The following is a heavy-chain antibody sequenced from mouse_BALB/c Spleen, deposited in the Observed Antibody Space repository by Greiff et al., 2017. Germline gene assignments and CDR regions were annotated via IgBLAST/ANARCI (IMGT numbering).Heavy chain of an antibody. CDR1: GYSITSGYY. CDR2: ISYDGSN. V-gene: IGHV3-6*02. J-gene: IGHJ3*01. CDR3: ARDPTGVAY. Sequence: EVKLLESGPGLVKPSQSLSLTCSVTGYSITSGYYWNWIRQFPGNKLEWMGYISYDGSNNYNPSLKNRISITRDTSKNQFFLKLNSVTTEDTATYYCARDPTGVAYWGQGTLVTVSA. D-gene: IGHD4-1*02.